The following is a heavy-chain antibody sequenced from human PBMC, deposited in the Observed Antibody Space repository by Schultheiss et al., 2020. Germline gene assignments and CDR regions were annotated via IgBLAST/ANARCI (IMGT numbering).Heavy chain of an antibody. CDR2: IYTSGST. J-gene: IGHJ4*02. Sequence: SETLSLTCTVSGGSISSGSYYWSWIRQPAGKGLEWIGRIYTSGSTNYNPSLKSRVTISVDTSKNQFSLKLSSVTAADTAVYYCARGGGEDLQLWGGGRVWAENYWGQGTLVTVSS. CDR1: GGSISSGSYY. CDR3: ARGGGEDLQLWGGGRVWAENY. V-gene: IGHV4-61*02. D-gene: IGHD5-18*01.